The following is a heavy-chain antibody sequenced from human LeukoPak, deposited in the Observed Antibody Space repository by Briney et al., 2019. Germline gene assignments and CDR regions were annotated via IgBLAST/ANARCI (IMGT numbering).Heavy chain of an antibody. Sequence: QSGGSLRLSCAASGFTFSSYAMHWVRQAPGKGLEWVAVISYDGSNKYYADSVKGRFTISRDNSKNTLYLQMNSLRAEDTAVYYCARESTLAGGSLDYWGQGTLVTVSP. CDR2: ISYDGSNK. CDR1: GFTFSSYA. V-gene: IGHV3-30-3*01. J-gene: IGHJ4*02. CDR3: ARESTLAGGSLDY. D-gene: IGHD3-16*01.